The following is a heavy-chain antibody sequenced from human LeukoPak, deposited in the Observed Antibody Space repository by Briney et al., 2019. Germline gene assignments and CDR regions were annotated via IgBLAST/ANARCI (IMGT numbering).Heavy chain of an antibody. Sequence: GESLEISCKGSGYGFTSSWIAWVRQMPGKGLEWMGIIYPGDSDTRYSPSFQGQVTISADKSISTAYLQWSSLQASDTAMYYCARPARGAAADYFDYWGQGTLVTVSS. CDR1: GYGFTSSW. CDR2: IYPGDSDT. V-gene: IGHV5-51*01. D-gene: IGHD6-13*01. CDR3: ARPARGAAADYFDY. J-gene: IGHJ4*02.